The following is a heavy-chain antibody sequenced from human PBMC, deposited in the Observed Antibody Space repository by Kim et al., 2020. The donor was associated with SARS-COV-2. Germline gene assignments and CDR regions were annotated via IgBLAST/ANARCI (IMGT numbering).Heavy chain of an antibody. CDR2: ISYDGSNK. Sequence: GGSLRLSCAASGFTFSSYGMHWVRQAPGKGLEWVAVISYDGSNKYYADSVKGRFTISRDNSKNTLYLQMNSLRAEDTAVYYCAKDGGDYNPLLWGLGTLVTVSS. CDR3: AKDGGDYNPLL. CDR1: GFTFSSYG. J-gene: IGHJ4*02. D-gene: IGHD4-17*01. V-gene: IGHV3-30*18.